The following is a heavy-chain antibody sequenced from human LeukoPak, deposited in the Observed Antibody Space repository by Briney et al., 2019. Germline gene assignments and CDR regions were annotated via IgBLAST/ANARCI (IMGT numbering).Heavy chain of an antibody. CDR1: GHRFTANS. CDR3: GLTQTYSYGMDV. Sequence: ASAKVSCKRTGHRFTANSIHWVRLAPGQGLEWLGWINPDSGVANYVQRFQGRVTMTRDTSISTAYLEVSRLRSDDSAVYYCGLTQTYSYGMDVWGQGTTVTVSS. J-gene: IGHJ6*02. V-gene: IGHV1-2*02. CDR2: INPDSGVA.